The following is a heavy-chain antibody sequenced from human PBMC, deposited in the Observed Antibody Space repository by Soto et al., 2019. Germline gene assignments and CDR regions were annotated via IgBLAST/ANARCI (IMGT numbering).Heavy chain of an antibody. V-gene: IGHV1-69*01. CDR2: IIPIFGTA. CDR1: GGTFSSYA. Sequence: QVQLVQSGAEVKKPGSSVKVSCKASGGTFSSYAISWVRQAPGQGLEWMGGIIPIFGTANYAQKLQGRVTITADESTSTAYMELSSLRSEDTAVYYCARDYMVRGVIDYYYGMDVWGQGTTVTVSS. J-gene: IGHJ6*02. D-gene: IGHD3-10*01. CDR3: ARDYMVRGVIDYYYGMDV.